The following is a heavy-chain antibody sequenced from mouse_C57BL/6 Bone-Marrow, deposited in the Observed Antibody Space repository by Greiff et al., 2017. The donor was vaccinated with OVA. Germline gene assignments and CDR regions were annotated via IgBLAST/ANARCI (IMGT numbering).Heavy chain of an antibody. V-gene: IGHV1-85*01. Sequence: VKLMESGPELVKPGASVKLSCKASGYTFTSYDINWVKQRPGQGLEWIGWIYPRDGSTKYNEKFKGKATLTVDTSSSTAYMELHSLTSEDSAVYFCARGDDWAYWGQGTLVTVSA. CDR2: IYPRDGST. CDR1: GYTFTSYD. D-gene: IGHD2-4*01. CDR3: ARGDDWAY. J-gene: IGHJ3*01.